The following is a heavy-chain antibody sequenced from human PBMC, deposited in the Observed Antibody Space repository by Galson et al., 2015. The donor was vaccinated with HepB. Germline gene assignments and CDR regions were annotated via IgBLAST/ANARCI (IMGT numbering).Heavy chain of an antibody. D-gene: IGHD3-22*01. CDR1: GFSLSTSGVG. Sequence: PALVKPTQTLTLTCTFSGFSLSTSGVGVGWIRQPPGRALEWLALIYWDDDKRYSPSRRSRLTITKDTSKNQVDLTMTNMDPVDTATYYCAYVPPIRLSSGHYYAGYYFDSWGQGTLVTVSS. J-gene: IGHJ4*02. CDR2: IYWDDDK. V-gene: IGHV2-5*02. CDR3: AYVPPIRLSSGHYYAGYYFDS.